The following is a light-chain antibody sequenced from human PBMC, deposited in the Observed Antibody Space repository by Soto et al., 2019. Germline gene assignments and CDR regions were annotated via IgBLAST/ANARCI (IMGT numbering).Light chain of an antibody. CDR3: QQSYTTPRT. Sequence: DIQMTQSPSSLSASVGDRVTITCRASLSISSDLNWYQQKPGKAPKVLIFGASSLQSGVPSRFSGSGSGTDFTLTISSLQPEDSVTYYCQQSYTTPRTFGQGTKLEIK. CDR2: GAS. CDR1: LSISSD. J-gene: IGKJ2*01. V-gene: IGKV1-39*01.